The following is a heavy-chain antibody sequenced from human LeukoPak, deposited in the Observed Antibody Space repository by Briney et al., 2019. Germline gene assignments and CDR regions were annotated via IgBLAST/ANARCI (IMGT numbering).Heavy chain of an antibody. V-gene: IGHV4-4*07. J-gene: IGHJ4*02. CDR2: IYTSGST. CDR3: ASEPINYYDSSGSIDY. D-gene: IGHD3-22*01. Sequence: SETLSLTCTVSGGSISSYYWSWIRQPAGKGLEWIWRIYTSGSTNYNPSLKSRVTMSVDTSKNQFSLKLSSVTAADTAVYYCASEPINYYDSSGSIDYWGQGTLVTVSS. CDR1: GGSISSYY.